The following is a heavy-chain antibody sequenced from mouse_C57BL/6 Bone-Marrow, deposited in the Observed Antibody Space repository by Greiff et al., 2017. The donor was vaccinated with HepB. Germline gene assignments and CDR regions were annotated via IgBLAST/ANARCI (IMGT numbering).Heavy chain of an antibody. J-gene: IGHJ1*03. CDR1: GYTFTGYW. CDR3: ARRGNYYGSSRYWYFDV. CDR2: ILPGSGST. V-gene: IGHV1-9*01. Sequence: VKLVESGAELMKPGASVKLSCKATGYTFTGYWIEWVKQRPGHGLEWIGEILPGSGSTNYNEKFKGKATFTADTSSNTAYMQLSSLTTEDSAIYYCARRGNYYGSSRYWYFDVWGTGTTVTVSS. D-gene: IGHD1-1*01.